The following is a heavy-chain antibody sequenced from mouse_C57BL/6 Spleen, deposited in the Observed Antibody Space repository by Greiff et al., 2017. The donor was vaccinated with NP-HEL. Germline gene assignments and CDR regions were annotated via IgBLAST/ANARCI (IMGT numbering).Heavy chain of an antibody. CDR1: GYTFTDYE. J-gene: IGHJ2*01. Sequence: QVHVKQSGAELVRPGASVTLSCKASGYTFTDYEMHWVKQTPVHGLEWIGAIDPETGGTAYNQKFKGKAILTADKSSSTAYMELRSLTSEDSAVYYCTRIDDGYPFDYWGQGTTLTVSS. D-gene: IGHD2-3*01. CDR2: IDPETGGT. CDR3: TRIDDGYPFDY. V-gene: IGHV1-15*01.